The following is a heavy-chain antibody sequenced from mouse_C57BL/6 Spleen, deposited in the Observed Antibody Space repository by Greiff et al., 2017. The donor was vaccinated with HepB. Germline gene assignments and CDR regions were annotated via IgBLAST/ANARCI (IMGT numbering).Heavy chain of an antibody. Sequence: EVKLMESGGDLVKPGGSLKLSCAASGFTFSSYGMSWVRQTPDKRLEWVATISSGGSYTYYPDSVKGRFTISRDNAKNTLYLQMSSLKSEDTAMYYCAREHYYGSSYGYFDVWGTGTTVTVSS. D-gene: IGHD1-1*01. V-gene: IGHV5-6*01. CDR1: GFTFSSYG. J-gene: IGHJ1*03. CDR2: ISSGGSYT. CDR3: AREHYYGSSYGYFDV.